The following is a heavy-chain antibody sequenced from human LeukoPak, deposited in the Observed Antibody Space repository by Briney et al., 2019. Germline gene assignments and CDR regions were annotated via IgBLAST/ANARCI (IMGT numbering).Heavy chain of an antibody. CDR2: ISGGGDST. CDR1: GFTFSSYA. D-gene: IGHD6-19*01. J-gene: IGHJ4*02. CDR3: ARDRVPGIVVAGTDG. V-gene: IGHV3-23*01. Sequence: GGSLRLSCAASGFTFSSYAMSWVRQAPGKGLEWVSAISGGGDSTDYADSVKGRFTISRDNSKNTLHLQMNSLRAEDTAVYYCARDRVPGIVVAGTDGWGQGTLVTVSS.